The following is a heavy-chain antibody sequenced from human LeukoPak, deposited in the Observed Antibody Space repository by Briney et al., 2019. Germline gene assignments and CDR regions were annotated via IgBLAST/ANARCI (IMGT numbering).Heavy chain of an antibody. CDR2: ISGSGSTI. D-gene: IGHD3-9*01. V-gene: IGHV3-48*03. CDR3: AVGTYYDILTGYYSAPIDY. CDR1: GFTFSSYE. Sequence: GGSLRLSCAASGFTFSSYEMNWVRQAPGKGLEWVSYISGSGSTIYYADSVKGRFTISRDNAKNSLYLQMNSLRAEDTAVYYCAVGTYYDILTGYYSAPIDYWGQGTLVTVSS. J-gene: IGHJ4*02.